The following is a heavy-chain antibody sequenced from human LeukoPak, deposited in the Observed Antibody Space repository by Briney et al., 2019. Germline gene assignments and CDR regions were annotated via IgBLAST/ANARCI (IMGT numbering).Heavy chain of an antibody. CDR3: VRPNGPTPFDY. CDR1: GFTFSSYE. Sequence: GGSLRLSCAASGFTFSSYEMNWVRRAPGKGLEWVSYISSSGSTIYYADSVKGRFTISRDNAKNSLYLQINCLRAEDTAVYFCVRPNGPTPFDYWGQGTLVTVSS. V-gene: IGHV3-48*03. J-gene: IGHJ4*02. CDR2: ISSSGSTI.